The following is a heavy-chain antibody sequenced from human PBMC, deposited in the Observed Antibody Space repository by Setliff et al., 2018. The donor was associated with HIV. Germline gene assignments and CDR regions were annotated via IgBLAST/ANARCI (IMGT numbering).Heavy chain of an antibody. CDR3: ARDHGVATVVMDYYSGMDV. V-gene: IGHV4-59*11. D-gene: IGHD5-12*01. CDR1: GGSISSHY. Sequence: SETLSLTCTVSGGSISSHYWSWIRQPPGKGLEWIGSIYYSGSTNYNPSLKSRVTISVDTSKNQFSLKLSSVTAADTAMYFCARDHGVATVVMDYYSGMDVWGPGTTVTVSS. J-gene: IGHJ6*02. CDR2: IYYSGST.